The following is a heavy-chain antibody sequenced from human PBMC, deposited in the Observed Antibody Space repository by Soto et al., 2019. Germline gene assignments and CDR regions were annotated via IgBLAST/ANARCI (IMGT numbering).Heavy chain of an antibody. CDR3: ARDQTVALPYFDY. J-gene: IGHJ4*02. V-gene: IGHV3-30-3*01. CDR2: ISYDGSNK. D-gene: IGHD1-1*01. Sequence: GGSLRLSCAASGFTFSSYAMHWVRQAPGKGLEWVAVISYDGSNKYYADSVKGRFTISRDNSKNTLYLQMNSLRAEDTAVYYCARDQTVALPYFDYWGQGTLVTVSS. CDR1: GFTFSSYA.